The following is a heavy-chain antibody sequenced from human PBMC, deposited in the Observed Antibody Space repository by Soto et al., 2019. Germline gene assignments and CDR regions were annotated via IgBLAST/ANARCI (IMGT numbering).Heavy chain of an antibody. CDR2: IYPGDSDT. V-gene: IGHV5-51*01. CDR1: GYSFTSYW. CDR3: ARQKLGGYQLPSSFDY. Sequence: ESLKISCKGSGYSFTSYWIGWVRQMPGKGLEWMGIIYPGDSDTRYSPSFQGQVTISADKSISTAYLQWSSLKASDTAMYYCARQKLGGYQLPSSFDYWGQGTLVTVSS. D-gene: IGHD2-2*01. J-gene: IGHJ4*02.